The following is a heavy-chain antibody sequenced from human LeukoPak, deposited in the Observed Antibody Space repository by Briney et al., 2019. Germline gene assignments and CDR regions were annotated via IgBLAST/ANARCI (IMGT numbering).Heavy chain of an antibody. CDR1: GFTFSYHW. D-gene: IGHD5-18*01. Sequence: GGSLRLSCTASGFTFSYHWMHWVRQVPGKGLVWISRIDGGGSSTSYADSVKGRFTISRDNSKNTLYLQMNSLRAEDTAVYYCAKVPVTDYRGQGTLVTVSS. CDR2: IDGGGSST. CDR3: AKVPVTDY. V-gene: IGHV3-74*01. J-gene: IGHJ4*02.